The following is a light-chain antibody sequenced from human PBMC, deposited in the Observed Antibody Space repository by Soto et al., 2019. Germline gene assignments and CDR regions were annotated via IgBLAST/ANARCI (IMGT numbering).Light chain of an antibody. V-gene: IGKV1-39*01. CDR3: QQCVSTPDT. J-gene: IGKJ2*01. CDR2: ASS. CDR1: RNIRNY. Sequence: DIQMTQSPSYLSASVGDSVTISCRASRNIRNYLNWYQQKPGKAPKLLIYASSSLHGELPSRFAGMGSGTDLTVTDRGVQPEDFATYFRQQCVSTPDTFGQGT.